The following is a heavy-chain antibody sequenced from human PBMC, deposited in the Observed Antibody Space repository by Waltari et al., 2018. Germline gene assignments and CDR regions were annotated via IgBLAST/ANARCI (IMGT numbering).Heavy chain of an antibody. CDR3: ASADTLYGGKDV. D-gene: IGHD3-16*02. CDR1: GFTFRSYA. J-gene: IGHJ6*02. V-gene: IGHV3-30*01. CDR2: ISYDGSNK. Sequence: QVQLVESGGGVVQPGRSLRLSCAASGFTFRSYAMPWVRQAPGKGLEWVAVISYDGSNKYYADSVKGRFTISRDNSKNTLYLQMNSLRAEDTAVYYCASADTLYGGKDVWGQGTTVTVSS.